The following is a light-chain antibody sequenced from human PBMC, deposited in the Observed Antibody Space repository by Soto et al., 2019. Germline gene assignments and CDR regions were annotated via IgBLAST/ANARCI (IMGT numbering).Light chain of an antibody. CDR1: SSDIGGFYY. Sequence: QSVLTQPPSVSAAPGQKVTISCTGTSSDIGGFYYVSWYQHHPGKDPKLMIYQVSNRPSGVSNRFSGSKSGNTASLTISGLQAEDEADYFCSSYSSSSTFYVFGAGTKVTVL. J-gene: IGLJ1*01. V-gene: IGLV2-14*01. CDR3: SSYSSSSTFYV. CDR2: QVS.